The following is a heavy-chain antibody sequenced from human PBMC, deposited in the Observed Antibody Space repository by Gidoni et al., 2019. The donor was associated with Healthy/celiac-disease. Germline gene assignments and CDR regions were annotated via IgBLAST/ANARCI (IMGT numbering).Heavy chain of an antibody. J-gene: IGHJ4*02. D-gene: IGHD2-2*01. CDR1: GFTFSSYA. V-gene: IGHV3-30*04. Sequence: QVQLVESGGGVVQPGRSLRLSCAASGFTFSSYAMHWVRQAPGKGLEWVAVISYDGSNKYYADSVKGRFTISRDNSKNTLYLQMNSLRAEDTAVYYCARDGDIVVVPAAFSFDYWGQGTLVTVSS. CDR2: ISYDGSNK. CDR3: ARDGDIVVVPAAFSFDY.